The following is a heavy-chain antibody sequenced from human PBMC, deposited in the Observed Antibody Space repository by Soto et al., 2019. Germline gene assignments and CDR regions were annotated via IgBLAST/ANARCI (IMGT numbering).Heavy chain of an antibody. V-gene: IGHV4-34*01. Sequence: SETLSLTCAVYGGSFNGYYWNWIRQPPGKGLEWIGEINHSGSTNYNPTLKSRGTISVDTSKNQFSLKLSSVTAADTAVYYCAASYGSGSYFDYWGQGTLVTVSS. J-gene: IGHJ4*02. CDR1: GGSFNGYY. CDR3: AASYGSGSYFDY. CDR2: INHSGST. D-gene: IGHD3-10*01.